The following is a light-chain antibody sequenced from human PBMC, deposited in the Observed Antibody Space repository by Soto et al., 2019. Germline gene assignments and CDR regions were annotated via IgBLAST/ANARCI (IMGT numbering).Light chain of an antibody. CDR3: QQYGNSPQT. V-gene: IGKV3-20*01. Sequence: EIVLTQSPGTLSLSPGERATLSCRASQSVSATYLAWYQQKPGQAPRLLIYVASNRATGIPDRFTGSGSGTDFTLTISRLEPEDFAVYFCQQYGNSPQTFGQGTKLEIK. CDR1: QSVSATY. CDR2: VAS. J-gene: IGKJ2*01.